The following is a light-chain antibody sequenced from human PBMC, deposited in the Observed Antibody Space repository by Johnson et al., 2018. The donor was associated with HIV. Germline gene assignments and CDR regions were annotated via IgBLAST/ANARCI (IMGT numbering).Light chain of an antibody. Sequence: QSVLTQPPSVSAAPGQRVTISCSGSSSNIGNNYVSWYQQLTGTAPKLLIYETNKRPSEIPDRFSGSKSGTSATLGITGLQTEDAAEYYCGTWDSSLSAGRSVFGSRTKVSLL. CDR3: GTWDSSLSAGRSV. J-gene: IGLJ1*01. V-gene: IGLV1-51*01. CDR2: ETN. CDR1: SSNIGNNY.